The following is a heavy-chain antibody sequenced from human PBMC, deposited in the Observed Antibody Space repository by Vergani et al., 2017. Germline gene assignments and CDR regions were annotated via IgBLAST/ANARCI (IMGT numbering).Heavy chain of an antibody. CDR3: ARVRSGYDYYYYYMDV. Sequence: QVQLQESGPGLVKPSETLSLTCTVSGGSISSYYWSWIRQPPGKGLEWIGYIYYSGSTNYHPSLKSRVTISVDTSKNQFSLKLSSVTAADTAVYYCARVRSGYDYYYYYMDVWGKGTTVTVSS. CDR1: GGSISSYY. D-gene: IGHD5-12*01. CDR2: IYYSGST. V-gene: IGHV4-59*01. J-gene: IGHJ6*03.